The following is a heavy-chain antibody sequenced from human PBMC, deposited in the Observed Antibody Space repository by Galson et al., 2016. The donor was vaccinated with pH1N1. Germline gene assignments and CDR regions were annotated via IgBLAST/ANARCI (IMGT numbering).Heavy chain of an antibody. CDR1: GYSFTSYW. Sequence: QSGAEVKKPGESLRISCQGSGYSFTSYWIAWVRQMPGKGLEWMGIIYPGDSDTRYSPSFQGQVTISADKSISTAYLQWSSLRASDTAMYYCARLPYCDTTSCPVAYWGQGTLVTVSS. CDR3: ARLPYCDTTSCPVAY. V-gene: IGHV5-51*03. J-gene: IGHJ4*02. CDR2: IYPGDSDT. D-gene: IGHD2-2*01.